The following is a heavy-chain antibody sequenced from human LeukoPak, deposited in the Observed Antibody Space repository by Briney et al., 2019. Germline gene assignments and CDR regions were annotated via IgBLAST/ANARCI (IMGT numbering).Heavy chain of an antibody. CDR2: SSSSSYT. J-gene: IGHJ4*02. Sequence: SSSSSYTNYADSVKGRFTISRDNAKNSLYLQMNSLRAEDTAVYYCARWRCSGGSCYSGVDYWGQGTLVTVSS. D-gene: IGHD2-15*01. V-gene: IGHV3-11*06. CDR3: ARWRCSGGSCYSGVDY.